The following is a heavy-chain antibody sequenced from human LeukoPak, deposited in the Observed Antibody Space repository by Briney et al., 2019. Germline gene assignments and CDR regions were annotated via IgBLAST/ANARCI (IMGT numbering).Heavy chain of an antibody. J-gene: IGHJ4*02. CDR2: IYYSGST. Sequence: SETLSLTCTVSGGSISSSSYSWGWIRQPPGKGLEWIGSIYYSGSTYYNPSLKSRVTISVDTSKNQFSLKLSSVTAADTAVYYCARILDYGDFPFDYWGQGTLVTVSS. D-gene: IGHD4-17*01. CDR1: GGSISSSSYS. CDR3: ARILDYGDFPFDY. V-gene: IGHV4-39*01.